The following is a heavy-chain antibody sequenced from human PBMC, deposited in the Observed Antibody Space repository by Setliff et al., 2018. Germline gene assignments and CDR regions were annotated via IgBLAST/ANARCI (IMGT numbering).Heavy chain of an antibody. J-gene: IGHJ6*03. V-gene: IGHV4-61*02. Sequence: TSETLSLTCTVSGGSVGNSHYYWSWIRQPAGKGLEWIGRIYVPWSTNYNPSLKSRVTISLDTSKGQFFLKLNSVTAADTGVYYCARMTGFAYMDVWGKGTPVTVSS. CDR1: GGSVGNSHYY. CDR3: ARMTGFAYMDV. CDR2: IYVPWST.